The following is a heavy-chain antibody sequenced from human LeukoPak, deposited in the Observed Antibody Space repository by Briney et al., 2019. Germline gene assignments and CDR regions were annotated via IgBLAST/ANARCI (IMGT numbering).Heavy chain of an antibody. V-gene: IGHV3-9*03. D-gene: IGHD3-10*01. Sequence: PGGSLRLSCAASDFTFTTYAMSWVRQAPGKGLEWVSGISWNSGSIGYADSVKGRFTISRDNAKNSLYLQMNSLRAEDMALYYCAKDKGGPWGGAFDIWGQGTMVTVSS. J-gene: IGHJ3*02. CDR1: DFTFTTYA. CDR2: ISWNSGSI. CDR3: AKDKGGPWGGAFDI.